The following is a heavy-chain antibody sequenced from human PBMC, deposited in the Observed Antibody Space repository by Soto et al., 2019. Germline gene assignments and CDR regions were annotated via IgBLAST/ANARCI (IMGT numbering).Heavy chain of an antibody. V-gene: IGHV4-59*01. J-gene: IGHJ4*02. D-gene: IGHD1-26*01. CDR3: ARDVGGGFDY. CDR2: IYYSGST. Sequence: QVQLQESGPGLVKPSETLSLTCTVSGGSISSYYWSWLRQPPGKGLEWIGYIYYSGSTNYNPSLKSRVTISVDTSKNQFSLKLSSVTAADAAVDYCARDVGGGFDYWGQGTLVTVSS. CDR1: GGSISSYY.